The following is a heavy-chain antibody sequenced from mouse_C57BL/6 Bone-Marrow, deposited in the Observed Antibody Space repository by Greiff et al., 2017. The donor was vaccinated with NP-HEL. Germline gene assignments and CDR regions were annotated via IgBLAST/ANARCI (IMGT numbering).Heavy chain of an antibody. V-gene: IGHV5-17*01. CDR3: ARIYSNLYAMDY. CDR1: GFTFSDYG. D-gene: IGHD2-5*01. CDR2: ISSGSSTI. J-gene: IGHJ4*01. Sequence: EVKLVESGGGLVKPGGSLKLSCAASGFTFSDYGMHWVRQAPEKGLEWVAYISSGSSTIYYADTVKGRFTISRDNAKNTLFLQMTSLRSEDTAMYYCARIYSNLYAMDYWGQGTSVTVSS.